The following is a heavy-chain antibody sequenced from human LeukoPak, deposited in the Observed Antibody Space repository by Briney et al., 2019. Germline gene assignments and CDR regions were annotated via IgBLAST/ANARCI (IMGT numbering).Heavy chain of an antibody. Sequence: GGSLTLSCAASGFTFSSYWMSWGRHAPGKGLEWVANINQDVSEKYYVDSVKRRFTISRDHDKNSLYLQMNSLRAEDTAVYYCARDTPFDTAMLTGYYIRDPGDYWGQGTLVSVSS. J-gene: IGHJ4*02. D-gene: IGHD3-9*01. CDR2: INQDVSEK. CDR3: ARDTPFDTAMLTGYYIRDPGDY. V-gene: IGHV3-7*01. CDR1: GFTFSSYW.